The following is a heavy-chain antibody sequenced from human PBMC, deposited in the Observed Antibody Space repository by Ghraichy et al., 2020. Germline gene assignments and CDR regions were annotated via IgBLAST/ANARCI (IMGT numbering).Heavy chain of an antibody. D-gene: IGHD2-15*01. Sequence: TLSLTCAISGDSVSSNSAAWNWIRQSPSRGLEWLGRTYYRSKWYNDYAVSVKSRITINPDTSKNQFSLQLNSVTPEDTAVYYCAREICSGGSCYPGGLDAFDIWGQGTMVTVSS. CDR2: TYYRSKWYN. CDR1: GDSVSSNSAA. V-gene: IGHV6-1*01. CDR3: AREICSGGSCYPGGLDAFDI. J-gene: IGHJ3*02.